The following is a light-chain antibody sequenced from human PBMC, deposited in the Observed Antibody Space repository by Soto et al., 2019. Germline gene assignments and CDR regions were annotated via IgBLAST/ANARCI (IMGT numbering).Light chain of an antibody. Sequence: QAVVTQPASVSGSPGQSITISCTGTSSDVGGYNLVSWYQQHPGKAPKLMIYEGNKRPSGVSNRFSGSKSGNTASLTISGLQAEDEADYYCCSYAGSRTLVFGGGTKLTVL. CDR1: SSDVGGYNL. CDR3: CSYAGSRTLV. CDR2: EGN. J-gene: IGLJ3*02. V-gene: IGLV2-23*01.